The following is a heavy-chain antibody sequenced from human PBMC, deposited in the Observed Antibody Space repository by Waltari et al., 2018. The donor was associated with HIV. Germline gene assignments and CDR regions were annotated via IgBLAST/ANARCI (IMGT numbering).Heavy chain of an antibody. CDR2: IYHSGST. D-gene: IGHD5-18*01. CDR1: GASISSSNYF. J-gene: IGHJ4*02. V-gene: IGHV4-39*01. CDR3: ASTGYTYGLDY. Sequence: QLQLQESGPGLVKPSETLSLTCTVSGASISSSNYFWGWIRQPPGKGLECIGSIYHSGSTYYNPSLKSRVTISVDTSKSQFSLKLSSVTAADTAVYYCASTGYTYGLDYWGQGTLVTVSS.